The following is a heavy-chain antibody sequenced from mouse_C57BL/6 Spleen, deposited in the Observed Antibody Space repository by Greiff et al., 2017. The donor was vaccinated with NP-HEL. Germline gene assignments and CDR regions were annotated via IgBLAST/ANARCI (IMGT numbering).Heavy chain of an antibody. J-gene: IGHJ4*01. CDR3: ALYYGYDDAMDY. V-gene: IGHV1-76*01. D-gene: IGHD2-2*01. Sequence: QVQLQQSGAELVRPGASVKLSCKASGYTFTDYYINWVKQRPGQGLEWIARIYPGSGNTYYNEKFKGKATLTAEKSSSTAYMQLSSLTSEDSAVYFCALYYGYDDAMDYWGQGTSVTVSS. CDR1: GYTFTDYY. CDR2: IYPGSGNT.